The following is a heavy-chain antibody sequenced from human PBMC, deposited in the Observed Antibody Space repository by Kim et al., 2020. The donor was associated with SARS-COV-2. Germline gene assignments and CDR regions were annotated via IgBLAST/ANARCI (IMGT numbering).Heavy chain of an antibody. J-gene: IGHJ4*02. Sequence: ASVKVSCKTSGHIFTSYSIHWVRQAPGQGLEWMGGIDCGNGNTIYSQKFQGRVTFTTDTSASTAYMELSILRSEDSAVYYCLGGFYFDYWGQGTLVTASS. V-gene: IGHV1-3*01. D-gene: IGHD3-16*01. CDR1: GHIFTSYS. CDR3: LGGFYFDY. CDR2: IDCGNGNT.